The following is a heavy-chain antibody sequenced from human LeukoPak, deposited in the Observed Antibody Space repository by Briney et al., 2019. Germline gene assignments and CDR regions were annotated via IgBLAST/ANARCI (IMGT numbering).Heavy chain of an antibody. J-gene: IGHJ3*02. CDR2: LSDDGSKI. CDR1: GFTFSTHG. V-gene: IGHV3-30*02. Sequence: GGSLRLSCAASGFTFSTHGMHWVRQAPGKGLEWVAFLSDDGSKIAYADPVKGRFTISRDNSKNTLYLQMNNLRTEDTTMYYCVVEGGYGYDAFDIWGQGTMVTVSS. D-gene: IGHD5-12*01. CDR3: VVEGGYGYDAFDI.